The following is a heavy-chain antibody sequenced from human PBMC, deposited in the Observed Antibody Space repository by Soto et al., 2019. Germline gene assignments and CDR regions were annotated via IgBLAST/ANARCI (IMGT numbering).Heavy chain of an antibody. CDR3: ARLGSGSGSYYRYYYGMDV. D-gene: IGHD3-10*01. V-gene: IGHV1-2*02. Sequence: ASVKVSCKASGYTFIDYYMHWVRQAPGQGFEWMGRISPRSGGTNYAQKFQGRVTMTWDTSLNTAYMELSSLISEDTAVYYCARLGSGSGSYYRYYYGMDVWGQGTTVTVSS. J-gene: IGHJ6*02. CDR1: GYTFIDYY. CDR2: ISPRSGGT.